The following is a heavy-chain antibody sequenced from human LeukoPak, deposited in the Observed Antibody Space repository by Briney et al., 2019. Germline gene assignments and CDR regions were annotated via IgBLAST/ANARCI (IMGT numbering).Heavy chain of an antibody. J-gene: IGHJ4*02. Sequence: GASVKVSCKASGDTFTGYYVHWVRQAPGKGLEWLGWIDPNGGDANFAQKFQDRVTMIGDTSISTTYMELSRLRPDDTAVYYCARAPPYCSGGRCYPDFWGQGTLVTVSS. D-gene: IGHD2-15*01. CDR3: ARAPPYCSGGRCYPDF. CDR2: IDPNGGDA. CDR1: GDTFTGYY. V-gene: IGHV1-2*02.